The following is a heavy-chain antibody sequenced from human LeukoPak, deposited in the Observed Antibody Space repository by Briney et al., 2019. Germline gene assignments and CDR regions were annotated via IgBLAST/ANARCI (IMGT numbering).Heavy chain of an antibody. V-gene: IGHV3-30*18. CDR1: GFTFSNYG. J-gene: IGHJ4*02. Sequence: GGSLRLSCAVSGFTFSNYGMHWVRQAPGKGLEWVAIISYDASDKNYADSVKGRFTISRDNSKNTLYLEMNSLRAEDTAVYYCAKDAQWLAQGSFDYWGQGTLVTVSS. D-gene: IGHD6-19*01. CDR2: ISYDASDK. CDR3: AKDAQWLAQGSFDY.